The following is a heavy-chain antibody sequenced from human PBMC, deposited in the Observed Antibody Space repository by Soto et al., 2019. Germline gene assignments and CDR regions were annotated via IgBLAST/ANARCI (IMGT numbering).Heavy chain of an antibody. CDR1: GFTFSSHW. Sequence: GGSLRLSCAASGFTFSSHWMSWVRQAPGKGLEWVANIKQDGSEKYYVDSVKGRFTISRDNAKNSLYLQMNSLRAEDTAVYYCARMEFVVVPAAMFYYYYGMDVWGQGTTVTVSS. CDR3: ARMEFVVVPAAMFYYYYGMDV. V-gene: IGHV3-7*05. J-gene: IGHJ6*02. D-gene: IGHD2-2*01. CDR2: IKQDGSEK.